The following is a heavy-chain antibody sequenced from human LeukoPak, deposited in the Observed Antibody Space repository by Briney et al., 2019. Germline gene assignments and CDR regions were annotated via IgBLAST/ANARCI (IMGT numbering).Heavy chain of an antibody. D-gene: IGHD1-26*01. CDR1: RFTFSSYG. J-gene: IGHJ4*02. V-gene: IGHV3-30*02. Sequence: GGSLRLSCAASRFTFSSYGMHWVRQAPGKGLEWVAFIPYDGNNKYYADSVKGRFTISRDNSKNTLYLQMNSLRAEDTAVYYCVKDGDDSGSYLVYWGQRTLVTVSS. CDR2: IPYDGNNK. CDR3: VKDGDDSGSYLVY.